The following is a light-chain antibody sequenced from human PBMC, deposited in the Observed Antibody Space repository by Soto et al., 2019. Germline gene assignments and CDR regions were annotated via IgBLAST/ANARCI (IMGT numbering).Light chain of an antibody. Sequence: EIVLTQSPGTLSLSPGGRSTLSCRASQSVSNHYLAWYQQKPGQAPRLLSYGASNRATGIPDRFSGSGSGTDFTLTSSRLEPEDFAVYYCQQYGSSSYTFGQGTKVDIK. CDR2: GAS. CDR3: QQYGSSSYT. J-gene: IGKJ2*01. CDR1: QSVSNHY. V-gene: IGKV3-20*01.